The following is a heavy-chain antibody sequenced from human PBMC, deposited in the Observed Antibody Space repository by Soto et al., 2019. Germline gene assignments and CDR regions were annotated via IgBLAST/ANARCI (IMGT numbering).Heavy chain of an antibody. V-gene: IGHV4-59*08. CDR2: IYYSGST. CDR1: GGSISSYY. CDR3: ARQYDFWSGGSRGIMDV. Sequence: SETLSLTCTVSGGSISSYYWSWIRQPPGKGLEWIGYIYYSGSTNYNPSLKSRVTISVDTSKNQFSLKLSSVTAADTAVYYCARQYDFWSGGSRGIMDVWGKGTTVTVSS. D-gene: IGHD3-3*01. J-gene: IGHJ6*03.